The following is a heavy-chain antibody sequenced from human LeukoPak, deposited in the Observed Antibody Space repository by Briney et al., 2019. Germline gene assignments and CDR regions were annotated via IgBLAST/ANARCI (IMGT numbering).Heavy chain of an antibody. CDR3: AKEAYYDSSNAY. V-gene: IGHV3-23*01. CDR1: GFTFSSYG. CDR2: ISGSGGSS. Sequence: GGSLRLSCAASGFTFSSYGMSWVRQAPGKGLEWVSAISGSGGSSYYADSVKGRFTISRDNSKNTLYLQMSSLRAEDTAVYYCAKEAYYDSSNAYGGQGTLVTVSS. D-gene: IGHD3-22*01. J-gene: IGHJ4*02.